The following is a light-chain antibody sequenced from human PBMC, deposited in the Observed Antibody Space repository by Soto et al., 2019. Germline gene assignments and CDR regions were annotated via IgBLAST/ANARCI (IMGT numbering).Light chain of an antibody. J-gene: IGLJ2*01. CDR2: DVS. Sequence: QSALTQPASVSGSPGQSITISCTGTSSDVGGYNYASWYQHLPGKAPKVMIYDVSKRPSGVSNRFSGSKSGNTASLTISGLQAEDEADYYCSSYTSSSTLLFGGGTKLTVL. V-gene: IGLV2-14*03. CDR1: SSDVGGYNY. CDR3: SSYTSSSTLL.